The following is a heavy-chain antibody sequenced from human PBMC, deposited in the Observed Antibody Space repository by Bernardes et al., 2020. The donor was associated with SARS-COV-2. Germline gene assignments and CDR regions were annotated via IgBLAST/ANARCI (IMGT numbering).Heavy chain of an antibody. J-gene: IGHJ2*01. D-gene: IGHD5-18*01. V-gene: IGHV3-9*01. CDR2: ISWNSGSI. Sequence: GGSLRLSCAASGFTFDDYAMHWVRQAPGKGLEWVSGISWNSGSIGYADSVKGRFTISRDNAKNSLYLQMNSLRAEDTALYYCAKDKTEGYSLHWYFDLWGRGTLVTVSS. CDR1: GFTFDDYA. CDR3: AKDKTEGYSLHWYFDL.